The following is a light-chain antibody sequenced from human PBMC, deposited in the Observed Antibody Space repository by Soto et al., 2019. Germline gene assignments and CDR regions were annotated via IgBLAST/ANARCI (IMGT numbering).Light chain of an antibody. CDR1: SSDVGSYNL. J-gene: IGLJ2*01. V-gene: IGLV2-23*01. Sequence: QPASVSGSPGQSITISCTGTSSDVGSYNLVSWYQQHPGKAPKLMIYEGSKRPSGVSNRFSGSKSGNTASLTISGLQAEDEADYYCCSYAGSLVFGGGTKLTVL. CDR3: CSYAGSLV. CDR2: EGS.